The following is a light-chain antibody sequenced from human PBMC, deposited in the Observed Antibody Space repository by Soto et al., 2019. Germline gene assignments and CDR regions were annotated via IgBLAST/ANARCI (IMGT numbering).Light chain of an antibody. J-gene: IGKJ5*01. V-gene: IGKV3-20*01. CDR1: QSVSSSY. Sequence: ENVLRQSPGTLSSSPGERATLSCRVSQSVSSSYFGWDQQTAGQARRLLIYGASSSATGIPGRFSGSGSGTDFPLTISRLEPEDVAVYYCQQYGSPPITFGQGTRLEIK. CDR2: GAS. CDR3: QQYGSPPIT.